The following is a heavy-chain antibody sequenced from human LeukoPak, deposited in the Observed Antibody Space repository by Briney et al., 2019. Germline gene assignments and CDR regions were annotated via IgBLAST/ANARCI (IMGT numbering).Heavy chain of an antibody. CDR2: IKQDGSEK. CDR3: AKDISNYYDSSGSVNWFDP. D-gene: IGHD3-22*01. CDR1: GFTFSSYW. V-gene: IGHV3-7*01. J-gene: IGHJ5*02. Sequence: PGGSLRLSCAASGFTFSSYWMSWVRQAPGKGLEWVANIKQDGSEKYYAESVKGRFTISRDNSKNTLFLEMNSLRVEDTAVYYCAKDISNYYDSSGSVNWFDPWGQGTLVTVSS.